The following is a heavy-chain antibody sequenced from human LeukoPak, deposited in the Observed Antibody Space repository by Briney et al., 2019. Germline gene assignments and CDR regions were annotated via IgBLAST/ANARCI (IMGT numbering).Heavy chain of an antibody. CDR2: ISGSGGST. CDR3: AKGSSGWDRLDC. Sequence: GGSLRLSCAASGFIVSTNYKSWVRQAPGKGLEWVSAISGSGGSTYYADSVKGRFTISRDNSKNTLYLQMNSLRAEDTAVYYCAKGSSGWDRLDCWGQGTLVTVSS. D-gene: IGHD6-19*01. J-gene: IGHJ4*02. CDR1: GFIVSTNY. V-gene: IGHV3-23*01.